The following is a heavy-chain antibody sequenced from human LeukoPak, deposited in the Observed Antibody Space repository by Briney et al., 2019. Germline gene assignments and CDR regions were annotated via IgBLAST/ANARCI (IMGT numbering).Heavy chain of an antibody. CDR2: IYSGGST. V-gene: IGHV3-53*01. CDR3: AGHSEMDV. D-gene: IGHD6-13*01. J-gene: IGHJ6*02. Sequence: GGSLRLSCAASGFTVSNNYMIWVRQAPGKGLEWVSLIYSGGSTYYSDSVRGRFATSRDNSKNTLYLQMSSLRAEDTAVYYCAGHSEMDVWGQGITVTVSS. CDR1: GFTVSNNY.